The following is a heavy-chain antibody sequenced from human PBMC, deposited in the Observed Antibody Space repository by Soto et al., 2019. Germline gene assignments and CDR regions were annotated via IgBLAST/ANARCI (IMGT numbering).Heavy chain of an antibody. Sequence: LSLTCAGYGGSFSGYYWSWIRQPPGKGLEWIGEINHSGSTNYNPSLKSRVTISVDKSKNQFSLKLMSLSAADTAVYYCGRLEGLATISYYFDYWGQGALVTVSS. D-gene: IGHD3-9*01. CDR1: GGSFSGYY. CDR3: GRLEGLATISYYFDY. CDR2: INHSGST. V-gene: IGHV4-34*01. J-gene: IGHJ4*02.